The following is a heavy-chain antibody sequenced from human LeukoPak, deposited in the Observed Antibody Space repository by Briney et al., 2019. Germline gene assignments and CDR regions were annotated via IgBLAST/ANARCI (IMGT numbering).Heavy chain of an antibody. CDR1: GGSLSRSNW. CDR2: IHDTGST. CDR3: ARRPPVDTVMVDL. V-gene: IGHV4-4*02. D-gene: IGHD5-18*01. J-gene: IGHJ5*02. Sequence: PSETLSLPCTVSGGSLSRSNWWGWVRQPPGKGLEWIGEIHDTGSTNYNPPLKSRVTMSLDKSKNQFSLNLNSVTAADTAVYYCARRPPVDTVMVDLWGQGTLVTVSS.